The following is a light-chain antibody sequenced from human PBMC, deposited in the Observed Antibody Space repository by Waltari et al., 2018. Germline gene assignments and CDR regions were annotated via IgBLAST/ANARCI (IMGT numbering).Light chain of an antibody. V-gene: IGKV3D-15*01. Sequence: EIVMTQSPATLSVSPGERAPLPCRASQSVRSKYLAWYQQKPGQAPRLLIYGMSTRATGIPDRFSGSGSGTDFTLTISSLQSEDFAVYYCQHYTNWPLTFGGGTKVEIK. CDR2: GMS. CDR3: QHYTNWPLT. J-gene: IGKJ4*01. CDR1: QSVRSKY.